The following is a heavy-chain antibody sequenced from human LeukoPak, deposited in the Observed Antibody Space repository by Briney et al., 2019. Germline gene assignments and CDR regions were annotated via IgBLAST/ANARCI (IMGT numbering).Heavy chain of an antibody. J-gene: IGHJ4*02. CDR2: IIPILGIA. Sequence: ASVKVSCKASGGTFSSYAISWVRQAPGQGLEWMGRIIPILGIANYAQKFQGRVTITADKSTSTAYMELSSLRSEDTAVYYCAASDHRITIFGVVIPPSPFDYWGQGILVTVSS. V-gene: IGHV1-69*04. D-gene: IGHD3-3*01. CDR1: GGTFSSYA. CDR3: AASDHRITIFGVVIPPSPFDY.